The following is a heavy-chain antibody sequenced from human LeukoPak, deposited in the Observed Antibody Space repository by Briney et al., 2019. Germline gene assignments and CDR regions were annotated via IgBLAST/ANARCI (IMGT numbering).Heavy chain of an antibody. CDR1: GFTFSSYE. V-gene: IGHV3-48*03. D-gene: IGHD3-22*01. CDR2: ISSSGSTI. CDR3: ASVFGYYDSSGYYYHGVFDY. J-gene: IGHJ4*02. Sequence: PGGSLRLSCAASGFTFSSYEMNWVRQAPGKGLEWVSYISSSGSTIYYADSVKGRFTISRDNAKNSLYLQMNSLRAEDTAVYYCASVFGYYDSSGYYYHGVFDYWGQGTLVTVSS.